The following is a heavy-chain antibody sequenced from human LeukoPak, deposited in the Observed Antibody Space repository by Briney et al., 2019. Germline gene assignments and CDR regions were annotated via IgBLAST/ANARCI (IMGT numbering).Heavy chain of an antibody. CDR2: IYYSGST. CDR1: GGSISSYY. V-gene: IGHV4-59*08. CDR3: ARLGDWFDP. Sequence: PSETLSLTCTVPGGSISSYYWSWIRQPPGKGLEWIGYIYYSGSTNYNPSLKSRVTISVDTSKNQFSLKLSSVTAADTAVYYCARLGDWFDPWGQGTLVTVSS. J-gene: IGHJ5*02.